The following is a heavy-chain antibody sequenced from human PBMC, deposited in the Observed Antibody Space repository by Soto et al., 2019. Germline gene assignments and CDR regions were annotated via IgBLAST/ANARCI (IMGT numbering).Heavy chain of an antibody. CDR1: GGSISPGGYS. V-gene: IGHV4-31*03. CDR2: FYYSGST. Sequence: QVQLQESGPGLVKPSQTLSLTCTVSGGSISPGGYSWNWIRQHPGKGLEWIGYFYYSGSTYYNPALNSRVTLSVNTSKNQFSLKLSSVTAADTAVYHCARSVCPWGQGTLVTVSS. J-gene: IGHJ5*02. CDR3: ARSVCP.